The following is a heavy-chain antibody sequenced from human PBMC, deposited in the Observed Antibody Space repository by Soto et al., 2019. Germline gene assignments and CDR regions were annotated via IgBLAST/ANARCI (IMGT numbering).Heavy chain of an antibody. CDR3: ARGAAVAGGNNWFDP. Sequence: VASVKVSCKASGYSFINLYVHWVRQAPGQGLVWMGIINFSGGGTTYAQKFQGRVTMTRDTSTNTVYMQLTSLRSDDTAVYYCARGAAVAGGNNWFDPWGQGTLVTVSS. CDR1: GYSFINLY. D-gene: IGHD6-19*01. J-gene: IGHJ5*02. V-gene: IGHV1-46*01. CDR2: INFSGGGT.